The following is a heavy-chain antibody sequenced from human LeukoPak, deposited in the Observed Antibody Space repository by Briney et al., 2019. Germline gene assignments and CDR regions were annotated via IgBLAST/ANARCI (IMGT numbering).Heavy chain of an antibody. V-gene: IGHV4-61*02. J-gene: IGHJ2*01. CDR3: ARDSPSVAGTGGYFDL. CDR2: IYTSGST. CDR1: GGSISSGSYY. D-gene: IGHD6-19*01. Sequence: PSQTLSLTCTVSGGSISSGSYYWSWIRQPAGKGLEWIGRIYTSGSTNYNPSLKSRVTISLDTSKNQFSLKLSSVTAADTAVYYCARDSPSVAGTGGYFDLWGRGTLVTVSS.